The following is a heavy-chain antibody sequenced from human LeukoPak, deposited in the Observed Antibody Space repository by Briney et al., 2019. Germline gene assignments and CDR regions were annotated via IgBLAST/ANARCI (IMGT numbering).Heavy chain of an antibody. CDR2: INHSGST. D-gene: IGHD2-15*01. CDR3: AREGSGPLAFDI. J-gene: IGHJ3*02. CDR1: GFTFSNYW. Sequence: GSLRLSCAASGFTFSNYWMTWVRQAPGKGLEWIGEINHSGSTNYNPSLKSRVTISVDTSKNQFSLKLSSVTAADTAVYYCAREGSGPLAFDIWGQGTMVTVSS. V-gene: IGHV4-34*01.